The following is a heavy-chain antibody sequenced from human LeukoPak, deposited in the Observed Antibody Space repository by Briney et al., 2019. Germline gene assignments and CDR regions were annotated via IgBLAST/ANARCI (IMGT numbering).Heavy chain of an antibody. D-gene: IGHD3-10*01. CDR1: GGSISSYY. CDR2: IYTSGST. Sequence: PSETLSLTCTVSGGSISSYYWSWIRQPAGKGLEWIGRIYTSGSTNYNPSLKSRVTMSVDTSKNQFSLKLSSVTAADTAVYYCARGVRFGELPHYYYYYGMDVWGQGTTVTVSS. CDR3: ARGVRFGELPHYYYYYGMDV. J-gene: IGHJ6*02. V-gene: IGHV4-4*07.